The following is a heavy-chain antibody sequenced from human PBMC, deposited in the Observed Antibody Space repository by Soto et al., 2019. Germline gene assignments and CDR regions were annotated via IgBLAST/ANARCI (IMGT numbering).Heavy chain of an antibody. V-gene: IGHV5-10-1*01. CDR2: IDPSDSYT. J-gene: IGHJ4*02. CDR1: GYSFTSYW. Sequence: GESLKIYCKGSGYSFTSYWIGWVRQMPGKGLEWMGRIDPSDSYTNYSPSFQGHVTISADKSISTAYLQWSSLKASDTAMYYCARHQLLAPDYWGQGTLVTVSS. D-gene: IGHD6-19*01. CDR3: ARHQLLAPDY.